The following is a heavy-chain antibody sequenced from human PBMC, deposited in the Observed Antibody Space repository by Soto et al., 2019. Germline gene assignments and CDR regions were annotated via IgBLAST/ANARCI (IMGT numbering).Heavy chain of an antibody. CDR2: INPSGGST. CDR1: RYTFTNLY. Sequence: PSVKVSCKASRYTFTNLYIHWLRQPPGQGLEWMGIINPSGGSTTYPQKFQGRVNMTRDTSTSTVHMELITLRCEDKAVYYCERSQLCRALDVWGHGNMVTVSS. J-gene: IGHJ6*02. D-gene: IGHD1-1*01. V-gene: IGHV1-46*01. CDR3: ERSQLCRALDV.